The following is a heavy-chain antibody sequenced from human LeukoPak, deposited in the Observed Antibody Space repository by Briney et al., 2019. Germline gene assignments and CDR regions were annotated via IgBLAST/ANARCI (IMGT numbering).Heavy chain of an antibody. Sequence: SGGSLRLSCAASGFTLGIYWMSWVRQAPGKGLEWVANIKEDGSAKYYVDSVKGRFTISRDNAKNSLYLQMNSLRAGDTAMYYCARGLVPPDYWGQGTLVTVSS. CDR3: ARGLVPPDY. CDR2: IKEDGSAK. D-gene: IGHD4-23*01. J-gene: IGHJ4*02. CDR1: GFTLGIYW. V-gene: IGHV3-7*04.